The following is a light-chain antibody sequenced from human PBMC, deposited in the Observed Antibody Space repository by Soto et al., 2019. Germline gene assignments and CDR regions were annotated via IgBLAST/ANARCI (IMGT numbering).Light chain of an antibody. J-gene: IGKJ2*01. CDR1: QSVSSY. V-gene: IGKV3-11*01. CDR3: QQPSNWPPYT. CDR2: DAS. Sequence: EIVLTQSPATLSLSPGERATLSCRASQSVSSYLAWYQQKPGQAPRLLIYDASNRATGIPARFCGSGSGTDFTLTISSLEPEDFAVYYCQQPSNWPPYTFGQGTKLEIK.